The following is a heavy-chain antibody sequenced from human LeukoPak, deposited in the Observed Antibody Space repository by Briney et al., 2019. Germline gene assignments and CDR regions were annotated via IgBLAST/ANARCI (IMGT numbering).Heavy chain of an antibody. J-gene: IGHJ4*02. CDR1: GFNFSIAW. Sequence: SGGSLRLSCAASGFNFSIAWMSWVRQAPGKGLEWVGRIRSKADGGTTDYAAPVKGRFTISRDDSKNTLYLQMNSLKTEDTAVYYCSTPQDYGDHTYLFDYWGQGTLVTVSS. V-gene: IGHV3-15*01. CDR2: IRSKADGGTT. CDR3: STPQDYGDHTYLFDY. D-gene: IGHD4-17*01.